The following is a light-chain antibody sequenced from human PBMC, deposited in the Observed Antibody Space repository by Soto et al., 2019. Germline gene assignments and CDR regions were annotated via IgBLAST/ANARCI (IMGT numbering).Light chain of an antibody. CDR2: EDN. Sequence: NFVLTQPHSVSESPGKTVTISCTRSSGSIASNYVQWYQQRPCSAPTTVIYEDNQRPSGVPDRFSGSIDSSSNSASLTISGVKTEDEADYYCQSYDSSNVVFGGGTKLTVL. J-gene: IGLJ2*01. V-gene: IGLV6-57*04. CDR1: SGSIASNY. CDR3: QSYDSSNVV.